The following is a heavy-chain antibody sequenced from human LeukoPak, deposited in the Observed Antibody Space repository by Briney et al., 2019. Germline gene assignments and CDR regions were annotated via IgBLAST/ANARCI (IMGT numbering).Heavy chain of an antibody. V-gene: IGHV2-5*02. Sequence: SGPTLVKPTQTLTLTCTFSGFSLTSSGVGVGWIRQPPGKALEWLALIYWDDDKRYSPSLKSRLTITKDTSKNQVVLTMTNMDPVDTATYYCARRYSSLDLYYFDYWGQGALVTVSS. J-gene: IGHJ4*02. CDR2: IYWDDDK. CDR1: GFSLTSSGVG. CDR3: ARRYSSLDLYYFDY. D-gene: IGHD6-13*01.